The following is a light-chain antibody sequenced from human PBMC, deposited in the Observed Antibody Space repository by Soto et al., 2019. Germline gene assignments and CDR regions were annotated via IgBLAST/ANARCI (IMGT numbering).Light chain of an antibody. CDR3: QQLNSYPRT. CDR2: AAS. J-gene: IGKJ1*01. Sequence: DIQLNQSSSCLSASVGDRVTITFRASQGISSYLAWYQQKPGKAPKLLIYAASTLQSGVPSRFSGSGSGTEFTLTISCLQPEDFATYYCQQLNSYPRTFGQGTKVEIK. V-gene: IGKV1-9*01. CDR1: QGISSY.